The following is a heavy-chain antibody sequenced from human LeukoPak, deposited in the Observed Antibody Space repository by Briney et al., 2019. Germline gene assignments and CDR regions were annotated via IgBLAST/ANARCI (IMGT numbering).Heavy chain of an antibody. Sequence: SETLSLTCTVSGGSISGYFWSWIRQPAGKGLECIGRMYSSGNTNYNPSLKSRVTMSVDTSRNQFSLKLNSVTAADTAVYYCAKSNGYGLVDIWGQGTMVTVSS. J-gene: IGHJ3*02. CDR3: AKSNGYGLVDI. D-gene: IGHD3-10*01. V-gene: IGHV4-4*07. CDR2: MYSSGNT. CDR1: GGSISGYF.